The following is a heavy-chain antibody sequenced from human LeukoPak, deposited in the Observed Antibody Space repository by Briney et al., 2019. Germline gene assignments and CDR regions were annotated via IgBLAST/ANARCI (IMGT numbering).Heavy chain of an antibody. V-gene: IGHV3-7*01. Sequence: GGSLRLSCAASGFTFSSYWMSWVRQAPGKGPEWVANIKQDGSEKYYVDSVKGRFTISRDNAKNSLYLQMNSLRAEDTAVYYCAKYGSGSYYTYYYYGMDVWGQGTTVTVSS. D-gene: IGHD3-10*01. CDR2: IKQDGSEK. J-gene: IGHJ6*02. CDR3: AKYGSGSYYTYYYYGMDV. CDR1: GFTFSSYW.